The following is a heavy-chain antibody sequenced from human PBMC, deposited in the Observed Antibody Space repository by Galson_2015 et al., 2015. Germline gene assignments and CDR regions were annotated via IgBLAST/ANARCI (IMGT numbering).Heavy chain of an antibody. V-gene: IGHV1-3*01. CDR1: GYTFTSYA. CDR3: ARGGNDYYDIFFDY. J-gene: IGHJ4*02. Sequence: SVKVSCKASGYTFTSYAMHWVRQAPGQRLEWMGWINAGNGNTKYSQKFQGRVTITRDTSASTAYMELSSLRSEDTAVYYCARGGNDYYDIFFDYWGRGTLVTVSS. D-gene: IGHD3-22*01. CDR2: INAGNGNT.